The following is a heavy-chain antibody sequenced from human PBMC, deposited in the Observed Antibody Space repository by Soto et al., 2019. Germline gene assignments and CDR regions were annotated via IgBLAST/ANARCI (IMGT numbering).Heavy chain of an antibody. CDR3: AKDMGSGDYYDSSGPIQH. CDR1: GFTFDDYA. J-gene: IGHJ1*01. CDR2: ISWNSGSI. Sequence: GGSLRLSCAASGFTFDDYAMHWVRQAPGKGLEWVSGISWNSGSIGYADSVKGRFTISRDNAKNSLYLQMNSLRAEDTALYYCAKDMGSGDYYDSSGPIQHWGQGTLVTVSS. V-gene: IGHV3-9*01. D-gene: IGHD3-22*01.